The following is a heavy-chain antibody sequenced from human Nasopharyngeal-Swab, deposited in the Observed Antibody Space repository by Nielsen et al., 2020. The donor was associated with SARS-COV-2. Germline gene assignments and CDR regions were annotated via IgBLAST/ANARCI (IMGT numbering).Heavy chain of an antibody. Sequence: GESLKISCAASGFTFSSYAMSWVRQAPGKGLEWVATIKEDGSERSYVDSVKGRFTISRDNGKNSLFLQMNSLRAEDTAVYYCARDDSGFDMLDYWGQGTLVIVSS. CDR1: GFTFSSYA. CDR3: ARDDSGFDMLDY. V-gene: IGHV3-7*01. D-gene: IGHD5-12*01. J-gene: IGHJ4*02. CDR2: IKEDGSER.